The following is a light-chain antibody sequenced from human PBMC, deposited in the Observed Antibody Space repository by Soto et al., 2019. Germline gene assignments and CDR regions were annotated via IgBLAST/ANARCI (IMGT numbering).Light chain of an antibody. J-gene: IGLJ1*01. CDR1: TNDVGGYNY. V-gene: IGLV2-14*01. CDR2: EVS. Sequence: QSVLTQPASVSGSPGQSITISCTGTTNDVGGYNYVSWYQQHPGKAPKLLIFEVSSRPSGVSNRFSGSKSGNTASLTISAIQAEDEADYFCNSYPSSTSRYYVFGNGKKVTV. CDR3: NSYPSSTSRYYV.